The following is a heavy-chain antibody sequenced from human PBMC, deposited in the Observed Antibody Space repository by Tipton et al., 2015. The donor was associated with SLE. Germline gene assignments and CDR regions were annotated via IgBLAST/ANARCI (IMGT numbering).Heavy chain of an antibody. Sequence: TLSLTCTVSGGSMTGSYWSWIRQPPGKGLEWIGFIYYTGSAKYNPSLKSRVIISADTSKNHFSLKLNSVTAADTAVYYCARRGYNYWYFDLWGRGALVTVSS. CDR2: IYYTGSA. CDR1: GGSMTGSY. D-gene: IGHD5-24*01. J-gene: IGHJ2*01. CDR3: ARRGYNYWYFDL. V-gene: IGHV4-59*12.